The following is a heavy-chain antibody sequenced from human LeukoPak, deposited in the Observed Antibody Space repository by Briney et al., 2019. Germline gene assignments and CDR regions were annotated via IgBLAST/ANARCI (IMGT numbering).Heavy chain of an antibody. Sequence: SETLSLTCTVSGGSISSYYWSWIRQPPGKGLEWIGYIYYSGSTNYNPSLKSRVTISVDTSKNQFSLKLSSVTAADTAVYYCAGSGSGSYPYYFDYWGQGTLVTASS. V-gene: IGHV4-59*01. CDR2: IYYSGST. D-gene: IGHD3-10*01. J-gene: IGHJ4*02. CDR1: GGSISSYY. CDR3: AGSGSGSYPYYFDY.